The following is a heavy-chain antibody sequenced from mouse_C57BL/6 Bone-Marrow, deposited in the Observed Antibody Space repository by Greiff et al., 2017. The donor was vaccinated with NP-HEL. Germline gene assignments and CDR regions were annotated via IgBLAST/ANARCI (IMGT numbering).Heavy chain of an antibody. CDR3: ARNGELQALFAY. V-gene: IGHV2-2*01. CDR2: IWSGGST. CDR1: GFSLTSYG. Sequence: VQLQQSGPGLVQPSQSLSITCTVSGFSLTSYGVHWVRQSPGKGLEWLGVIWSGGSTDYNAAFISRLSISKDNSKSQVFFKMNRLQADDTAIYYCARNGELQALFAYWGQGTLVTVSA. J-gene: IGHJ3*01. D-gene: IGHD1-3*01.